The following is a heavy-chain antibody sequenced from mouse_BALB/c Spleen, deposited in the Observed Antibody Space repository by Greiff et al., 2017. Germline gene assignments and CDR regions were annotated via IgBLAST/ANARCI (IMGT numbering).Heavy chain of an antibody. J-gene: IGHJ4*01. CDR3: ARAPTATYAMDY. Sequence: EVKVVESGGDLVKPGGSLKLSCAASGFTFSDSYMYWVRQTPEKRLEWVATISDGGSYTYYPDSVKGRFTISRDNAKNNLYLQMSSLKSEDTAMYYCARAPTATYAMDYWGQGTSVTVSS. D-gene: IGHD1-2*01. V-gene: IGHV5-4*02. CDR2: ISDGGSYT. CDR1: GFTFSDSY.